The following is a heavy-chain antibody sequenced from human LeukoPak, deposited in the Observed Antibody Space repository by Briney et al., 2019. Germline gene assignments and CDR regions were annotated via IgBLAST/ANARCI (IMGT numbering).Heavy chain of an antibody. CDR1: GFTVSSNY. J-gene: IGHJ4*02. V-gene: IGHV3-23*01. CDR3: AKDSYYYDSSGYYGY. D-gene: IGHD3-22*01. Sequence: GGSLRLSCAASGFTVSSNYMSWVRQAPGKGLEWVSAISGSGGSTYYADSVKGRFTISRDNSKNTLYLQMNSLRAEDTAVYYCAKDSYYYDSSGYYGYWGQGTLVTVSS. CDR2: ISGSGGST.